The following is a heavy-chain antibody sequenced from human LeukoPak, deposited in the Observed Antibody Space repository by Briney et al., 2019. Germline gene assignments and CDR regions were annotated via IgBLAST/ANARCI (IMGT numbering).Heavy chain of an antibody. D-gene: IGHD6-13*01. CDR1: GGSISSSSYY. Sequence: SETLSLTCTVSGGSISSSSYYWGWIRQPPGKGLEWIGEINHSGSTNYNPSLKSRVTISVDKSKNQFSLKLSSVTAADTAIYYCARVNSSSRRWFDPWGQGSLVTVSS. J-gene: IGHJ5*02. V-gene: IGHV4-39*07. CDR3: ARVNSSSRRWFDP. CDR2: INHSGST.